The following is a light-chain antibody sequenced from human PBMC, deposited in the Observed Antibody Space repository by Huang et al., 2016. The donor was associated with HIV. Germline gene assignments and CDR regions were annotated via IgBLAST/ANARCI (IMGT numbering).Light chain of an antibody. CDR3: QQRSNWAPIT. Sequence: EIVLTQSPATLSLSPGERATLSCRASQSVSSYLAWYQQKPGQAPRRLIYDASNSATGSPARFSGSGSGTDFTLTISSLEPEDFAVYYCQQRSNWAPITFGGGTKVEIK. CDR2: DAS. J-gene: IGKJ4*01. CDR1: QSVSSY. V-gene: IGKV3-11*01.